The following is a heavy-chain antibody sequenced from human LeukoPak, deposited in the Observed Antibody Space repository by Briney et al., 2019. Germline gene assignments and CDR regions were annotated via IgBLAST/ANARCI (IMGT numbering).Heavy chain of an antibody. D-gene: IGHD3-10*01. V-gene: IGHV3-21*01. CDR2: IGTRSSYI. CDR3: AARDSYGSGSYPIDY. CDR1: GFTFSSYS. J-gene: IGHJ4*02. Sequence: PGGSLRLSCAASGFTFSSYSMNWVRQAPGKGLEWVSSIGTRSSYIYYADSVKGRFTISRDNARNSLSLQMNSLRAEDTAVYYCAARDSYGSGSYPIDYWGQGTLVTVSS.